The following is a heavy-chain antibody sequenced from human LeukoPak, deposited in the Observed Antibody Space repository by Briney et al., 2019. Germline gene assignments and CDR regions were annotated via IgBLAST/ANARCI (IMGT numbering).Heavy chain of an antibody. CDR3: AKDLVGWEQEIDA. CDR2: ISGSGAIT. V-gene: IGHV3-23*01. Sequence: GGSLRLSCAASGFTFSNFAMSWVRQAPGMGLEWVSTISGSGAITQYADAVKGRVTISRDNTKNTMFLQMNSLRAEDAAVYYCAKDLVGWEQEIDAWGQGTLVTVSS. D-gene: IGHD1-26*01. CDR1: GFTFSNFA. J-gene: IGHJ5*02.